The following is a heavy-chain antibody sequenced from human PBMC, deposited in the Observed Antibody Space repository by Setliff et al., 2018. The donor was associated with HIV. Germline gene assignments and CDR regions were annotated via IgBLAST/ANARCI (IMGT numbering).Heavy chain of an antibody. CDR3: ARGPSSTHWSPGYFQH. V-gene: IGHV3-7*03. Sequence: ETLSLSCVASGFTFSSNWLSWVRQAPGKGLEWVANIKQDGSEKYYVDSVKGRFTISRDNAKNSLYLRVNNLRAEDTAVYYCARGPSSTHWSPGYFQHWGQGTPVTVSS. CDR1: GFTFSSNW. CDR2: IKQDGSEK. J-gene: IGHJ1*01. D-gene: IGHD2-8*02.